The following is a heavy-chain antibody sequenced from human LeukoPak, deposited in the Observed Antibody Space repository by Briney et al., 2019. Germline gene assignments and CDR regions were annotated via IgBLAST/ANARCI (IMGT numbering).Heavy chain of an antibody. CDR3: ARPRIAAAGNEYYMDV. Sequence: GESLKISCKGSGYSFISYWIGWVRQMPGKGLEWMGIIYPGDSDTRYSPSFQGQVTISADKSISTAYLQWSSLKASDTAMYYCARPRIAAAGNEYYMDVWGKGTTVTVSS. J-gene: IGHJ6*03. CDR2: IYPGDSDT. V-gene: IGHV5-51*01. CDR1: GYSFISYW. D-gene: IGHD6-13*01.